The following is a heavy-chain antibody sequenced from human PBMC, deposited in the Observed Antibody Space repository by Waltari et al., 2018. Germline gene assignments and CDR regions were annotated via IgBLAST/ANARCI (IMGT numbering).Heavy chain of an antibody. J-gene: IGHJ4*02. D-gene: IGHD3-22*01. CDR1: GFTFSSYA. Sequence: EVQLLESGGGLVQPGGSLRLSCAASGFTFSSYAMSWVRQAPGKGLEWVSVIYSGGRTYYADSVKGRFTISRDNSKNTLYLQMNSLRAEDTAVYYCAKVKDYYDSSGVNWGQGTLVTVSS. V-gene: IGHV3-23*03. CDR2: IYSGGRT. CDR3: AKVKDYYDSSGVN.